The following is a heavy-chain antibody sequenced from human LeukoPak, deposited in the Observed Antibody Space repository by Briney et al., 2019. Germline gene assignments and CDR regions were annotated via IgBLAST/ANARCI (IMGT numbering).Heavy chain of an antibody. Sequence: SETLSLTCTVSGGSISSYYWSWIRQPPGKGLEWIGHIYYSGSTNYNPSLKSRVTISVDTSKNQFSLKLSSVTAADTAVYYCARDHHVPNYYYGMDVWGQGTTVTVSS. CDR2: IYYSGST. J-gene: IGHJ6*02. V-gene: IGHV4-59*01. CDR3: ARDHHVPNYYYGMDV. CDR1: GGSISSYY.